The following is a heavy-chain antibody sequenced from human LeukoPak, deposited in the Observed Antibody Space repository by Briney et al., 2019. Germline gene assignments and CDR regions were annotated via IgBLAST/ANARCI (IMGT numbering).Heavy chain of an antibody. Sequence: SETLSLTCTVSGYSISSGYYWGWIRQPPGKGLEWIGTLYHRGSTYYNPSLKSRVTISVDTSKNQFSLKLSSVTAADTAVYYCAREGITMIVESGNAFDIWGQGTMVTVSS. V-gene: IGHV4-38-2*02. J-gene: IGHJ3*02. CDR3: AREGITMIVESGNAFDI. CDR2: LYHRGST. D-gene: IGHD3-22*01. CDR1: GYSISSGYY.